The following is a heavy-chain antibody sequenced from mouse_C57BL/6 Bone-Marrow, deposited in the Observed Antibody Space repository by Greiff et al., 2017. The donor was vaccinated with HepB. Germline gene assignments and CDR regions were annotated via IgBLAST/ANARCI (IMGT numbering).Heavy chain of an antibody. V-gene: IGHV5-6*01. J-gene: IGHJ2*01. CDR2: ISSGGSYT. Sequence: DVHLVESGGDLVKPGGSLKLSCAASGFTFSSYGMSWVRQTPDKRLEWVATISSGGSYTYYPDSVKGRFTISRDNAKNTLYLQMSSLKSEDTAMYYCARHPYYGSSYGGFFDYWGQGTTLTVSS. CDR1: GFTFSSYG. D-gene: IGHD1-1*01. CDR3: ARHPYYGSSYGGFFDY.